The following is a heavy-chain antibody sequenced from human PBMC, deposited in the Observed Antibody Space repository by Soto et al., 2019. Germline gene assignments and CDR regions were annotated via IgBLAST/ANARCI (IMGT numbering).Heavy chain of an antibody. V-gene: IGHV3-30-3*01. Sequence: GGSLRLSCAASGFTFSNYSFHWVRQAPGKGLEWVAVISYDGSNKYYADSVKGRFTISKDKSKNTLYLQMISLRAEDTAVYYCARDTTTVTTSHYYYDMDVWGQGTTVTVSS. CDR3: ARDTTTVTTSHYYYDMDV. J-gene: IGHJ6*02. CDR1: GFTFSNYS. D-gene: IGHD4-17*01. CDR2: ISYDGSNK.